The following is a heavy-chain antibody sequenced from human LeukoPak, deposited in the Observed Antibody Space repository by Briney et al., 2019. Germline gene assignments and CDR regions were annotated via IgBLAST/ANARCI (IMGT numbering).Heavy chain of an antibody. Sequence: QAGGSLRLSCAASGFSVSSNYISWVRQAPGKGLEWVSVIYTGGSTYYAESVKGRFTISRDNSKNTLYLEMNSLRAEDTAVYYCARDLVGYGSGSFDYWGQGTLVTVAS. CDR1: GFSVSSNY. J-gene: IGHJ4*02. CDR3: ARDLVGYGSGSFDY. CDR2: IYTGGST. D-gene: IGHD3-10*01. V-gene: IGHV3-53*01.